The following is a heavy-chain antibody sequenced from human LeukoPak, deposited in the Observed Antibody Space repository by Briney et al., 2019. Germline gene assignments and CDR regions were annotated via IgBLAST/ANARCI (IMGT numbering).Heavy chain of an antibody. J-gene: IGHJ3*02. V-gene: IGHV1-69*06. CDR1: GGTFSSYA. D-gene: IGHD1-26*01. Sequence: GASVKVSCKASGGTFSSYAISWVRQAPGQGLEWMGGIIPIFGTANYAQNFQGRVTITADSSTSTAYMELSSLRSEDTAVYFCARDEGAKMAFAIWGQGTMVTVSS. CDR2: IIPIFGTA. CDR3: ARDEGAKMAFAI.